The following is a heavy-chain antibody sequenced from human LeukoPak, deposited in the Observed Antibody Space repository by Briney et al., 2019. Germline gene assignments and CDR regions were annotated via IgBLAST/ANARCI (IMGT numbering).Heavy chain of an antibody. D-gene: IGHD2-21*02. CDR1: GYSISSGYY. CDR2: IYHSGST. CDR3: ARAAFGGIVVVTPTEFDY. Sequence: PSETLSLTCTVSGYSISSGYYWGWIRQPPGKGLEWIGSIYHSGSTYYNPSLKSRVTISVDTSKNQFSLKLSSVTAADTAVYYCARAAFGGIVVVTPTEFDYWGQGTLVTVSS. V-gene: IGHV4-38-2*02. J-gene: IGHJ4*02.